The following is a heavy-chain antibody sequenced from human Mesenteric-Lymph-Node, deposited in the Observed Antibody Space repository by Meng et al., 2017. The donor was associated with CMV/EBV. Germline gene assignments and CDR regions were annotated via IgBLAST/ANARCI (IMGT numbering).Heavy chain of an antibody. V-gene: IGHV6-1*01. CDR1: NSAA. D-gene: IGHD2-2*02. CDR3: ARAGVCTSTTCYTYYFDS. J-gene: IGHJ4*02. CDR2: TYYRSKWYN. Sequence: NSAAWNWIRQSPSRGLEWLGRTYYRSKWYNDYAVSVKSRIIIDPDTSKNQFSLQLNSVTAEDTAVYYCARAGVCTSTTCYTYYFDSWGQGTLVTVSS.